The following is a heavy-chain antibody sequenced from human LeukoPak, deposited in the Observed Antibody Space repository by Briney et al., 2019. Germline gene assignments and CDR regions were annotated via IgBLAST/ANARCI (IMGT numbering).Heavy chain of an antibody. CDR3: ARDRGATVNYRLYYYGMDV. D-gene: IGHD4-11*01. V-gene: IGHV1-69*13. Sequence: SVKVSCKASGGTFSSYAISWVRQAPGQGLEWMGGIIPIFGTANYAQKFQGRVTITADESTSTAYMELSSLRSEDTAVYYCARDRGATVNYRLYYYGMDVWGQGTTVTVSS. CDR1: GGTFSSYA. J-gene: IGHJ6*02. CDR2: IIPIFGTA.